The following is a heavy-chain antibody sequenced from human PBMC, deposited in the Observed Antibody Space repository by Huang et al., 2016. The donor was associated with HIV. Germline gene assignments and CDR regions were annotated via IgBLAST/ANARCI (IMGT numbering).Heavy chain of an antibody. D-gene: IGHD3-22*01. V-gene: IGHV4-39*01. CDR2: IYYSAIT. CDR3: ARHFSYYDSSGYTPWDAFDI. CDR1: GGSITSSSYY. J-gene: IGHJ3*02. Sequence: QLQLQGSGPGLVKPSETLSLTCTVSGGSITSSSYYWGWIRQPPGKGLEWVGSIYYSAITDYNPSPKGRVTGSVDTSKNQFSLKLSSVTAADTAVYYCARHFSYYDSSGYTPWDAFDIWGQGTMVTVSS.